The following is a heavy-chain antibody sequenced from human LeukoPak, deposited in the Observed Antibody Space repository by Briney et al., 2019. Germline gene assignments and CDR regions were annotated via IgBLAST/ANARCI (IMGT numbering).Heavy chain of an antibody. J-gene: IGHJ4*02. CDR3: AKEGRSLQTY. Sequence: GGSLRLSCAASGFRFSSIWMSWVRLAPGKGLEWVANIKEDGTETYYVDSVKGRFTISRDNAKNSLYLQMNSLRVEDTAVYYCAKEGRSLQTYWGQGTLVTVSS. CDR2: IKEDGTET. CDR1: GFRFSSIW. D-gene: IGHD5-24*01. V-gene: IGHV3-7*03.